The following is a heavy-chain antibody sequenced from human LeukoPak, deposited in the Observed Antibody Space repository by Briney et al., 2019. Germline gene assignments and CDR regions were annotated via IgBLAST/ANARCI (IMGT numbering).Heavy chain of an antibody. CDR2: IYYSGST. D-gene: IGHD3-3*01. Sequence: SETLSLTCTVSGGSISSYYWSWIRQPPGKGLEWIGYIYYSGSTNYNPSLKSRVTISVDTSKNQFSLKLSSVTAADTAVYYCAREGRGITIFGVVTRTPYYFDYWGQGTLVTVSS. V-gene: IGHV4-59*01. J-gene: IGHJ4*02. CDR1: GGSISSYY. CDR3: AREGRGITIFGVVTRTPYYFDY.